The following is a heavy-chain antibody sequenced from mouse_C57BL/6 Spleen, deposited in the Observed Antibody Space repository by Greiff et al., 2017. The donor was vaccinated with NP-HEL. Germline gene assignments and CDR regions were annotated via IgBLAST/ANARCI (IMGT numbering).Heavy chain of an antibody. CDR2: ISSGSSTI. D-gene: IGHD1-1*01. V-gene: IGHV5-17*01. J-gene: IGHJ2*01. CDR1: GFTFSDYG. Sequence: EVKLMESGGGLVKPGGSLKLSCAASGFTFSDYGMHWVRQAPEKGLEWVAYISSGSSTIYYADTVKGRFTISRDNAKNTLFLQMTSLRSEDTAMYYCARTTTVAYFDYWGQSTTLTVS. CDR3: ARTTTVAYFDY.